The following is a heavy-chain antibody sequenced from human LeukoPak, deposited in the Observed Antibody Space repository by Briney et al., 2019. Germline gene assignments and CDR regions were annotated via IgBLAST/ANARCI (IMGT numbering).Heavy chain of an antibody. V-gene: IGHV4-34*01. CDR1: GGSFSGYY. CDR2: INHAGST. D-gene: IGHD2-2*01. Sequence: SETLSLTCAVYGGSFSGYYWSWIRQPPGKGLEWIGEINHAGSTNYNSSLRRRVIISLDTSKNQFSLNLTSVTAADSATYYCARGSRGPRAFDPRGQGNLVTVSS. CDR3: ARGSRGPRAFDP. J-gene: IGHJ5*02.